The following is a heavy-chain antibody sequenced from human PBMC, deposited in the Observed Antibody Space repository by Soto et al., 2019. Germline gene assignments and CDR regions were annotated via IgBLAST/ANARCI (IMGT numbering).Heavy chain of an antibody. CDR1: GLTVSGKKY. Sequence: DVQLVESGGGLIQPGGSLRLSCVASGLTVSGKKYMAWVRQAPGKGPEWVSGVYDLDGTYYADSVRGRFTTSIDSSWTTLDLQMLNLKPEEPALNFCATWHRREHAYDIGGQGTMVTVSS. CDR3: ATWHRREHAYDI. J-gene: IGHJ3*02. V-gene: IGHV3-53*01. CDR2: VYDLDGT.